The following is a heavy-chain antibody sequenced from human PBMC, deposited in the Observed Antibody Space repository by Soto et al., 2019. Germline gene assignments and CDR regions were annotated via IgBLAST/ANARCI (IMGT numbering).Heavy chain of an antibody. CDR2: ITATGT. CDR1: GFNFRQYA. D-gene: IGHD6-13*01. J-gene: IGHJ5*02. Sequence: EVQLLESGGGFVQPGGSLRLSCAASGFNFRQYAMIWVRQAPGKGLEWVSVITATGTHYADSVKGRFTISRDSSKSTLYLDINNLRVEDTAVYYCAKGMVPDQWGQGTLITVSS. CDR3: AKGMVPDQ. V-gene: IGHV3-23*01.